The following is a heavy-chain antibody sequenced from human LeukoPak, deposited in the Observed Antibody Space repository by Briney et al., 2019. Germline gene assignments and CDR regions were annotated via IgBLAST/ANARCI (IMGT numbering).Heavy chain of an antibody. Sequence: GGSLRLSCLASGFTSSGHYIDWVRQAPGKGLQWLGRSRNKSQGYTTEYAASVKGRFSFSRDESNNSLYLQMNSLKIEDKAVYNCFTTVITPRYMDVWGKGTTVAISS. D-gene: IGHD4-23*01. CDR2: SRNKSQGYTT. V-gene: IGHV3-72*01. CDR3: FTTVITPRYMDV. CDR1: GFTSSGHY. J-gene: IGHJ6*03.